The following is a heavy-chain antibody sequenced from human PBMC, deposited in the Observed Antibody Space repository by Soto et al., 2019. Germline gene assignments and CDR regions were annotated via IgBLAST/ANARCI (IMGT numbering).Heavy chain of an antibody. CDR3: ARWRRYDFWRGYQWETNWFDP. D-gene: IGHD3-3*01. CDR1: GGSISSGGYY. CDR2: SYYSGST. Sequence: SETLSLTCTVSGGSISSGGYYWSWIRQHPGKGLEWIGYSYYSGSTYDNPSLKSRVTISVDTSKNQFPLKLSSVPAADTAVYYCARWRRYDFWRGYQWETNWFDPGGQGTLVTVSS. V-gene: IGHV4-31*03. J-gene: IGHJ5*02.